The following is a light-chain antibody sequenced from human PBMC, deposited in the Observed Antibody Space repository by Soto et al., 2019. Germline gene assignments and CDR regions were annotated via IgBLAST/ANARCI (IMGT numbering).Light chain of an antibody. CDR2: KTS. CDR1: QSVSSTS. J-gene: IGKJ1*01. V-gene: IGKV3-20*01. CDR3: QQKGYSLST. Sequence: EIVLTQSPGTLSLSPGETATLSCWASQSVSSTSLAWYQQKPGLAPRLLIYKTSIRATGIPDRFSGSGSGTDFALTISGLEPEDFAVYYCQQKGYSLSTFGQGTKVEFK.